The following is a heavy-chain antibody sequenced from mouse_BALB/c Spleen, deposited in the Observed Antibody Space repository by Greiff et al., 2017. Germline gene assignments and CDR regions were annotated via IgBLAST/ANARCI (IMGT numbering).Heavy chain of an antibody. CDR1: GFTFSDYY. Sequence: EGQVVESGGGLVKPGGSLKLSCAASGFTFSDYYMYWVRQTPEKRLEWVATISDGGSYTYYPDSVKGRFTISRDNAKNNLYLQMSSLKSEDTAMYYCARGGSSHFDYWGQGTTLTVSS. V-gene: IGHV5-4*02. CDR3: ARGGSSHFDY. CDR2: ISDGGSYT. D-gene: IGHD1-1*01. J-gene: IGHJ2*01.